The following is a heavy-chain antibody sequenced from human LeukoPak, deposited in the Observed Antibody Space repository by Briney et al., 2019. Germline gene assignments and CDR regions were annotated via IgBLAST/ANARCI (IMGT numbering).Heavy chain of an antibody. Sequence: GGSLRHSCAASGFTFSSYAMSWVRQAPGKGLEWVSAISGSGGSTYYADSVKGRFTISRDNSKNTLYLQMNSLRAEDTAVFYCARDSSLDFDYWGQGTLVTVSS. CDR1: GFTFSSYA. CDR2: ISGSGGST. J-gene: IGHJ4*02. V-gene: IGHV3-23*01. CDR3: ARDSSLDFDY. D-gene: IGHD6-13*01.